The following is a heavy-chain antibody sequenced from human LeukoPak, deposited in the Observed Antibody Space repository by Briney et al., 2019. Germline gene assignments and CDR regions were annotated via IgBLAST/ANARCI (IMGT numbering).Heavy chain of an antibody. CDR1: GFTVRDSY. CDR3: AKDTSSGWHNFDY. Sequence: GGSLRLSCAASGFTVRDSYMSWVRQAPGKGLEWVSAISGSGSSTYYADSVKGRFTISRDNSKNTLYLQMNSLRAEDTAVYYCAKDTSSGWHNFDYWGQGTLVTVSS. D-gene: IGHD6-19*01. J-gene: IGHJ4*02. V-gene: IGHV3-23*01. CDR2: ISGSGSST.